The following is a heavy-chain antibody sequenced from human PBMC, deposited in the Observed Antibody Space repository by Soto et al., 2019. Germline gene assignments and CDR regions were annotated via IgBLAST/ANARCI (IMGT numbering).Heavy chain of an antibody. Sequence: GASVKVSCKASGGTFSSYAISWVRQAPGQGLEWMGGIIPIFGTASYAQKFQGRVTITADESTSTAYMELSSLRSEDTAVYYCARGAHYYDSSGYYSGNWFDPWGQGTLVTVSS. J-gene: IGHJ5*02. D-gene: IGHD3-22*01. CDR3: ARGAHYYDSSGYYSGNWFDP. CDR2: IIPIFGTA. CDR1: GGTFSSYA. V-gene: IGHV1-69*13.